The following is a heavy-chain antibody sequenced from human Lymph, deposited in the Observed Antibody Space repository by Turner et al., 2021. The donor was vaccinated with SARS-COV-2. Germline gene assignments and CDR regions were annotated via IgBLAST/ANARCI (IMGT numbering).Heavy chain of an antibody. CDR2: IIISSSTI. Sequence: EVQLVESGGGLLQPGGSLGLSCAASGFTFSSYSMNWLRQAPGKGLEWVSNIIISSSTIYYADSVKGRFTISRDNAKNSLYLQINSLGDEDTAVYYCARDRGGYGAYYYGMDVWGQGTTVTVSS. CDR3: ARDRGGYGAYYYGMDV. J-gene: IGHJ6*02. CDR1: GFTFSSYS. V-gene: IGHV3-48*02. D-gene: IGHD2-15*01.